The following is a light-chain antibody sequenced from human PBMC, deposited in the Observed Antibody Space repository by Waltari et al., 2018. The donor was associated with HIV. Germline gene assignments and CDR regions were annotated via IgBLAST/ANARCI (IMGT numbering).Light chain of an antibody. CDR2: AAS. J-gene: IGKJ2*01. V-gene: IGKV3-15*01. CDR1: QSVANN. Sequence: DIVMTQSPVTLSVSPGKTATLSCRASQSVANNVAWYQQKPGQTPRLLIYAASTRATGISPRFSGSGSGTNFALTISSLQSEDVAFYYCQQYNNWPWFTFGQGTKVEIK. CDR3: QQYNNWPWFT.